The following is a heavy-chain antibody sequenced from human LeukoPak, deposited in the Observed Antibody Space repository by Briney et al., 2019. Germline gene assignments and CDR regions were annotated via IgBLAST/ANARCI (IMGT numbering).Heavy chain of an antibody. CDR2: ISSSSSYI. Sequence: GGSLRLSCAASGFTFTGYSMNWVRQAPGKGLEWVSSISSSSSYIYYADSVKGRFTISRDNAKSSLYLRTNSLRAEDTAVYYCARDYYGDYYFDYWGQGTLVTVSS. CDR3: ARDYYGDYYFDY. V-gene: IGHV3-21*01. CDR1: GFTFTGYS. J-gene: IGHJ4*02. D-gene: IGHD4-17*01.